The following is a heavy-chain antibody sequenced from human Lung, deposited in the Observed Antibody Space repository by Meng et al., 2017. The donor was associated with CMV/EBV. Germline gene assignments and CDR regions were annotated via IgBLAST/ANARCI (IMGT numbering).Heavy chain of an antibody. CDR3: ATEVPGSGALRFDY. V-gene: IGHV1-18*01. J-gene: IGHJ4*02. D-gene: IGHD3-10*01. CDR2: INADDGDT. CDR1: GYTFCHCG. Sequence: SGYTFCHCGVTWMRQAPGQGLEWVGWINADDGDTQYAQKLRGRSTMTPDTATNTAYMEARTLKSDDTAVYYWATEVPGSGALRFDYWGQGSLVTVSS.